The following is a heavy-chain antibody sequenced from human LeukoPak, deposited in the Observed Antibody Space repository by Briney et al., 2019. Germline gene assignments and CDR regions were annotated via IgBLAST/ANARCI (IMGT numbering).Heavy chain of an antibody. CDR1: GFTFSNYW. D-gene: IGHD3-10*01. CDR2: INSDGSST. V-gene: IGHV3-74*01. J-gene: IGHJ4*01. CDR3: AREEYYYGSGAYPDY. Sequence: PGGSLRLSCAASGFTFSNYWMHWVRQAPGKGLVWVSRINSDGSSTSNADSVKGRCTISRDNAENTLYLQMNSLRAEDTAVYYCAREEYYYGSGAYPDYWGQRTLVTVSS.